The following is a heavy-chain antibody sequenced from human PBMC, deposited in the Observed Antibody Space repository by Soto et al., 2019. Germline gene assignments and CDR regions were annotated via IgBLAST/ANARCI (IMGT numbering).Heavy chain of an antibody. D-gene: IGHD2-2*01. CDR2: INRSGST. Sequence: SETLSLTCAVYGGSFSGYYWSWIRQPPGKGLEWIGEINRSGSTNYNPSLKSRVTISVDTSKNQFSLKLSSVTAADTAVYYCARGLVYGSTSPHSYFDYWGQGTLVTVSS. CDR1: GGSFSGYY. J-gene: IGHJ4*02. V-gene: IGHV4-34*01. CDR3: ARGLVYGSTSPHSYFDY.